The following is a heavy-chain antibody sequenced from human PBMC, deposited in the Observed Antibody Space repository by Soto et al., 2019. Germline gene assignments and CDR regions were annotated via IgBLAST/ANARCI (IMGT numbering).Heavy chain of an antibody. CDR1: GFTFTSSA. J-gene: IGHJ5*02. D-gene: IGHD2-15*01. CDR2: IVVGSGNT. V-gene: IGHV1-58*01. Sequence: SVKVSCKASGFTFTSSAVQWVRQARGQRLEWIGWIVVGSGNTNYAQKFQERVTITRDMSTSTAYMELRSLRSDDTAVYYCARDGCSGGSCYFWFDPWGQGTLVTVSS. CDR3: ARDGCSGGSCYFWFDP.